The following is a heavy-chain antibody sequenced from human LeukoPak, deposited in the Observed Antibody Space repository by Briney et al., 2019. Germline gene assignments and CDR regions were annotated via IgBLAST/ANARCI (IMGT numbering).Heavy chain of an antibody. Sequence: GGSLRLSCATSGFSFSRYEMNWVRQAPGKGLEWVSGITWNSGSLAFADSVKGRFTISRDNAKNSLYLQMNSMRAEDTAVYYCARVRYSSGWRRNYYYYYMDVWGKGTTVTISS. V-gene: IGHV3-9*01. J-gene: IGHJ6*03. CDR3: ARVRYSSGWRRNYYYYYMDV. D-gene: IGHD6-19*01. CDR1: GFSFSRYE. CDR2: ITWNSGSL.